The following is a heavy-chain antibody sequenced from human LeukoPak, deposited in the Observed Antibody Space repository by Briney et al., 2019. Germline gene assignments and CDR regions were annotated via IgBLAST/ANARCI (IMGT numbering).Heavy chain of an antibody. CDR1: GGSFSGYY. CDR3: AREYSSSLSAFDI. J-gene: IGHJ3*02. Sequence: SETLSLTCAVYGGSFSGYYWSWIRQPPGRGLEWIGEINHSGSTNYNPSLKSRITISVDTSKNQFSLKLNSVTAADTAVYYCAREYSSSLSAFDIWGQGTMVTVSS. CDR2: INHSGST. D-gene: IGHD6-6*01. V-gene: IGHV4-34*01.